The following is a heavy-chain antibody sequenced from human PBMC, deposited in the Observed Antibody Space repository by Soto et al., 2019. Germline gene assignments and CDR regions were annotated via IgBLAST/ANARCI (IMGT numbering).Heavy chain of an antibody. Sequence: QLVESGGGLVQPGGSLRLSCAASGFTFSSYEMSWVRQAPGKGLEWVSYITTSGSATYYADSVKGRLTISRDNARNSVYLEMNSLRVEDTAVYYCVREAGVHDWLDPWGQGTQVTVSS. J-gene: IGHJ5*02. CDR1: GFTFSSYE. V-gene: IGHV3-48*03. CDR3: VREAGVHDWLDP. D-gene: IGHD3-10*01. CDR2: ITTSGSAT.